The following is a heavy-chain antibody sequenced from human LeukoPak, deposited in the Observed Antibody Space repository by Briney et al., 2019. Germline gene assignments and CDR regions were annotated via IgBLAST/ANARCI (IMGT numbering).Heavy chain of an antibody. CDR3: AKDLTLESSGSVIEN. Sequence: PGGSLRLSCAASGFTFEDFTMHWVRQVPGKTLEWVSLVSWDGTAYYSDSVKGRFTISRDNGENSLYLQMDTLRTEDTAFYYCAKDLTLESSGSVIENWGLGTLVTVSS. CDR2: VSWDGTA. CDR1: GFTFEDFT. J-gene: IGHJ4*02. D-gene: IGHD3-22*01. V-gene: IGHV3-43*01.